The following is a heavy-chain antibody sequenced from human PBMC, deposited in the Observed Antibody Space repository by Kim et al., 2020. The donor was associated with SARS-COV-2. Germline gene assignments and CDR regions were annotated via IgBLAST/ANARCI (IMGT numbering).Heavy chain of an antibody. Sequence: GGSLRLSCAASGFTFSNAWMSWVRQAPGKGLEWVGRIKSKTDGGTTDYAAPVKGRFTISRDDSKNTLYLQMNSLKTEDTAVYYCTTGSPSVTMIVVVNPYYYYYGMDVWGQGTTVTVSS. J-gene: IGHJ6*02. D-gene: IGHD3-22*01. CDR2: IKSKTDGGTT. V-gene: IGHV3-15*01. CDR3: TTGSPSVTMIVVVNPYYYYYGMDV. CDR1: GFTFSNAW.